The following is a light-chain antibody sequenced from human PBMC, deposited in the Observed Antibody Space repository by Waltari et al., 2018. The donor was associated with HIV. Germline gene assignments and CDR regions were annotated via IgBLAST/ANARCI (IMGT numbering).Light chain of an antibody. V-gene: IGLV7-46*01. CDR3: LLSYSGARPAI. CDR2: DTN. Sequence: QAVVTQEPALPVSPGGTVTITCRSSSGPVTSGHYPHWFQQKPGHAPRALIYDTNNKHSWTPARFSGSLLGGKAALTLSGAQPEDEADYFCLLSYSGARPAIFGGGTKLSVL. J-gene: IGLJ2*01. CDR1: SGPVTSGHY.